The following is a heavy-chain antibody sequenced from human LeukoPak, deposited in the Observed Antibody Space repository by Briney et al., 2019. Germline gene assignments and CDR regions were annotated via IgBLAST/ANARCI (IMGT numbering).Heavy chain of an antibody. CDR1: GFTVSSNY. Sequence: GGSLRLSCAASGFTVSSNYMSWVRQAPGKGLEWVSVIYSGGSTYYADSVKGRFTISRDNSKNTLYLQMSSLRTEDTAVYYCVKDRDYGSGSKTFDYWGQGTLVTVSS. CDR2: IYSGGST. V-gene: IGHV3-53*05. CDR3: VKDRDYGSGSKTFDY. D-gene: IGHD3-10*01. J-gene: IGHJ4*02.